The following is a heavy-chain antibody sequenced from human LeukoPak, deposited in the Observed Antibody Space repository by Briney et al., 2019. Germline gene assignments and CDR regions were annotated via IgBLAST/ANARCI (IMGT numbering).Heavy chain of an antibody. J-gene: IGHJ6*03. D-gene: IGHD1-26*01. Sequence: GGSLRLSCTASGFTFGDYAMSWFRQAPGKGLEWVGFIRSKAYGGTTEYAASVKGRFTISRDDSKSIAYLQMNSLKTEDTAVYYCTRGPNSGSYYYYYYYMDVWGKGTTVTVSS. V-gene: IGHV3-49*03. CDR1: GFTFGDYA. CDR2: IRSKAYGGTT. CDR3: TRGPNSGSYYYYYYYMDV.